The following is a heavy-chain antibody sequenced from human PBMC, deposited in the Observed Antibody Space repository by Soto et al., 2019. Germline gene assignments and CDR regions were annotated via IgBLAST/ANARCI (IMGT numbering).Heavy chain of an antibody. D-gene: IGHD3-3*01. V-gene: IGHV1-18*01. Sequence: ASVKVSCKASGYTFTSYGISWVRQAPGQGLEWMGWISAYNGNTNYAQKLQGRVTMTTDTSTSTAYMELRSLRSDDTAVYYCARVRNYDFWSGYYTGDYWGQGTLGTSPQ. CDR2: ISAYNGNT. CDR1: GYTFTSYG. J-gene: IGHJ4*02. CDR3: ARVRNYDFWSGYYTGDY.